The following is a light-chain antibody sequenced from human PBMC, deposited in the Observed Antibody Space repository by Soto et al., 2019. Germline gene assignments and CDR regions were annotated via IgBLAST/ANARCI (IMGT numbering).Light chain of an antibody. CDR3: SSYAGSSNLV. Sequence: QSVLTLPPSASGSPGQSVTISCTGTSSDVGGYNYVSWYQQHPGKAPKLMIYEVSKRPSGVPDRFSGSKSGNTASLTVSGLQAEDEADYYCSSYAGSSNLVFGGGTQLTVL. J-gene: IGLJ2*01. CDR2: EVS. CDR1: SSDVGGYNY. V-gene: IGLV2-8*01.